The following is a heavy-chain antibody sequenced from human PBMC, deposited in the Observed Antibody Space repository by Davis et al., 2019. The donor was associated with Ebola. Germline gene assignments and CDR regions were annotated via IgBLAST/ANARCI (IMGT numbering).Heavy chain of an antibody. CDR2: ISYDGSNK. V-gene: IGHV3-30*03. J-gene: IGHJ4*02. D-gene: IGHD3-3*01. Sequence: GESLKISCAASGFTFSSYGMHWVRQAPGKGLEWVAVISYDGSNKYYADSVKGRFTISRDNSKNTLYLQMNSLRAEDTAVYYCARKGLRFLDTFDYWGQGTLVTVSS. CDR3: ARKGLRFLDTFDY. CDR1: GFTFSSYG.